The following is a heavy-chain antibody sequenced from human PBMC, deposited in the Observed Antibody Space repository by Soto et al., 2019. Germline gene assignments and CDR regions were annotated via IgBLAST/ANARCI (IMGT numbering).Heavy chain of an antibody. CDR3: ATRSPPYGDTAMLLAY. CDR1: GFTFSSYA. CDR2: ISGSGGST. V-gene: IGHV3-23*01. Sequence: GGSLRLSCAASGFTFSSYAMSWVRQAPGKGLEWVSAISGSGGSTYYADSVKGRFTISRDNSKNTLYLQMNSLRAEDTAVYYCATRSPPYGDTAMLLAYWGRGPLVPVS. J-gene: IGHJ4*02. D-gene: IGHD4-17*01.